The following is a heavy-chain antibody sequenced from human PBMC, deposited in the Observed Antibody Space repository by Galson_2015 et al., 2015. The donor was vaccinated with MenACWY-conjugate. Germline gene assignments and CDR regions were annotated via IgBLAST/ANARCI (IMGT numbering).Heavy chain of an antibody. J-gene: IGHJ4*02. CDR2: IYPGDSDT. CDR1: GYTFTNYW. D-gene: IGHD6-13*01. Sequence: QSGAEVKKPGESLEISCKGSGYTFTNYWIGWVRQMPGKGLEWMGIIYPGDSDTRYSPSFQGQVTTSADKSISTAYLQWSSLKASDTAMYYCARPASGHSSSCDDWGQGTLVTVSS. CDR3: ARPASGHSSSCDD. V-gene: IGHV5-51*03.